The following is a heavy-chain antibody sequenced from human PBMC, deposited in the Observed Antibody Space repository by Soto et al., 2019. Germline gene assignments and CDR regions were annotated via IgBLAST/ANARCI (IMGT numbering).Heavy chain of an antibody. CDR3: ARGGAQGAAADNYYYYGMDV. CDR1: GYTFTSYA. V-gene: IGHV1-3*01. CDR2: INAGNGNT. J-gene: IGHJ6*02. Sequence: QVQLVQSGAEVKKPGASVKVSCKASGYTFTSYAMHWVRQAPGQRLEWMGWINAGNGNTKYSQKFQGRVTITRDTSASTAYMELSSLRSEDTAVYYCARGGAQGAAADNYYYYGMDVWGQGTTVTVSS. D-gene: IGHD2-2*01.